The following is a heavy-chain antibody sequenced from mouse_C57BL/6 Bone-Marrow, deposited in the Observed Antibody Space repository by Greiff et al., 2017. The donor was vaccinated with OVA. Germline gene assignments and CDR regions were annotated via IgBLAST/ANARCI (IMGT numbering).Heavy chain of an antibody. Sequence: VQLKQSGPVLVKPGASVKMSCKASGYTFTDYYMNWVKQSHGKSLEWIGVINPYNGGTSYNQKFKGKATLTVDKSSSTAYMELNSLTSEDSAVYYCAREGNWAFDYWGQGTTLTVSS. D-gene: IGHD4-1*01. V-gene: IGHV1-19*01. J-gene: IGHJ2*01. CDR1: GYTFTDYY. CDR2: INPYNGGT. CDR3: AREGNWAFDY.